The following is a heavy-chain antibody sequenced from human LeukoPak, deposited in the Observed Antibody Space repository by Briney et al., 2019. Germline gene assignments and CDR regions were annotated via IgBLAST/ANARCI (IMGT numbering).Heavy chain of an antibody. CDR1: GLTFSSYW. V-gene: IGHV3-74*01. J-gene: IGHJ4*02. CDR2: INTDGSST. D-gene: IGHD4-17*01. CDR3: ASESYGDYSAS. Sequence: PGGSLRLSCAASGLTFSSYWMHWVRQAPGKGLVWVSRINTDGSSTSYADSVKGRFTISRDNAKNTLYLQMNSLRAEDTAVYYCASESYGDYSASWGQGTLVTVSS.